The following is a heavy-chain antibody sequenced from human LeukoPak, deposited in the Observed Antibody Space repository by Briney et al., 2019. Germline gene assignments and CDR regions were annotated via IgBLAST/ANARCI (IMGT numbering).Heavy chain of an antibody. J-gene: IGHJ4*02. V-gene: IGHV3-23*01. Sequence: GGSLRLSCAASGFIASNKYMSWVRQAPGKGLEWVSAISGSGGSTYYADSVKGRFTISRDNSKNTLYLQMNSLRAEDTAVYYCAKIGKWEPPRYWGQGTLVTVSS. CDR3: AKIGKWEPPRY. CDR1: GFIASNKY. CDR2: ISGSGGST. D-gene: IGHD1-26*01.